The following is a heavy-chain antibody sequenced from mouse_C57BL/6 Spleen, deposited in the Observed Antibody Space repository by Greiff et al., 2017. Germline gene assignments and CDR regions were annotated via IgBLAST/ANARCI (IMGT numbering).Heavy chain of an antibody. CDR3: VRGYYDYDVDY. V-gene: IGHV1-85*01. CDR2: IYPRDGST. CDR1: GYTFTSYD. J-gene: IGHJ2*01. Sequence: VQRVESGPELVKPGASVKLSCKASGYTFTSYDINWVKQRPGQGLEWIGWIYPRDGSTKYNEKFKGKATLTVDTSSSTAYMELHSLTSEDSAVYFCVRGYYDYDVDYWGQGTTLTVSS. D-gene: IGHD2-4*01.